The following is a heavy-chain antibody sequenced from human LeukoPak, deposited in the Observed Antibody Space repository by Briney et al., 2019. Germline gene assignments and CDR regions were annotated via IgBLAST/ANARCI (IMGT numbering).Heavy chain of an antibody. D-gene: IGHD3-10*01. J-gene: IGHJ5*02. CDR2: INFYNGNT. Sequence: ASVKVSCKASGYTFINNWMHWVRHAPGQGLEWIGWINFYNGNTYYEQRLQGRVTMTTDTSTSTAYMELRSLRSDDTAVYFCARDQLARDWFDPWGRGALVTVSS. CDR1: GYTFINNW. V-gene: IGHV1-18*04. CDR3: ARDQLARDWFDP.